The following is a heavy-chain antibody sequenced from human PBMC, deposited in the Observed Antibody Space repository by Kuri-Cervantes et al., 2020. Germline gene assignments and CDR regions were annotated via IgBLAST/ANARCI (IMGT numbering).Heavy chain of an antibody. CDR2: ISYDGSNK. Sequence: GESLKISCAASGFTFSSYAMHWVRKAPGKGLEWVAVISYDGSNKYYADSVKGRFTISRDNSKNTLYLQMNSLRAEDTAVYYCARERGYCGGDCYLLELYGMDVWGQGTTVTVSS. CDR1: GFTFSSYA. J-gene: IGHJ6*02. CDR3: ARERGYCGGDCYLLELYGMDV. V-gene: IGHV3-30-3*01. D-gene: IGHD2-21*02.